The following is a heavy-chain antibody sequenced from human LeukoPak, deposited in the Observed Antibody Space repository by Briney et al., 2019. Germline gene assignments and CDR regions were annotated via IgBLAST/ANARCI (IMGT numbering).Heavy chain of an antibody. CDR3: ARDAAATVTTHYYYYMDV. D-gene: IGHD4-17*01. V-gene: IGHV1-69*06. Sequence: ASVKVSCKASGGTFSSYAISWVRQAPGQGLEWMGGIIPIFGTANYAQKFQGRVTITADKSTSTAYMELSSLRSEDTAVYYCARDAAATVTTHYYYYMDVWGKGTTVTVSS. J-gene: IGHJ6*03. CDR1: GGTFSSYA. CDR2: IIPIFGTA.